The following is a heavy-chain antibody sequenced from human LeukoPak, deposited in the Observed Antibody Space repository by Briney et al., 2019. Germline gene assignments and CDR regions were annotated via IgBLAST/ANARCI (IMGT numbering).Heavy chain of an antibody. V-gene: IGHV4-34*01. J-gene: IGHJ6*04. CDR1: GGSFSGYY. Sequence: SETLSLTCAVYGGSFSGYYWSWIRQPPGKGLEWIGEINHSGSTNYNPSLKSRVTISVDTSKNQFSLKLSSVTAADTAVYYCASIRVGYYYYYGMDVWGKGTTVTVSS. CDR2: INHSGST. CDR3: ASIRVGYYYYYGMDV. D-gene: IGHD2-21*01.